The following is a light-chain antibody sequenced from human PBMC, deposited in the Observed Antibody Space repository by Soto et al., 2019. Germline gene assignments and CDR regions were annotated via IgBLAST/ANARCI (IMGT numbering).Light chain of an antibody. CDR3: MQTKQLPLT. CDR2: EVS. Sequence: IVMTQTPLSLSVTPGQSASISCKSSQSLLHSDGKTYLYWYLQRPGQPPQLLMSEVSDRFSGVPDRFSGTGSGTDFTLTISRVEAEDVGLYSCMQTKQLPLTFGPGTKVEVK. CDR1: QSLLHSDGKTY. J-gene: IGKJ1*01. V-gene: IGKV2D-29*01.